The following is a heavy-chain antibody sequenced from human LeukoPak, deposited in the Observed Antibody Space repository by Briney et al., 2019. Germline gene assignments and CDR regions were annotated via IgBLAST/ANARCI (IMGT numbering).Heavy chain of an antibody. J-gene: IGHJ4*02. CDR2: IKQDGSEK. V-gene: IGHV3-7*01. CDR1: GFTSSSYW. CDR3: ARDRGSSGWYEFNY. D-gene: IGHD6-19*01. Sequence: GGSLRLSCAASGFTSSSYWMSWVRQAPGKGLEWVANIKQDGSEKYYVDSVKGRFTISRDNAKNSLYLQMNSLRAEDTAVYYCARDRGSSGWYEFNYWGQGTLVTVSS.